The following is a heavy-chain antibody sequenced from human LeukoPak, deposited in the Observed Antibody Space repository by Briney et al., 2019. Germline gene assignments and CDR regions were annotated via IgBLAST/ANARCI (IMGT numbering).Heavy chain of an antibody. CDR3: AKGGGYEAQYYYYYLDV. D-gene: IGHD5-12*01. Sequence: GGSLRLSCEASGFTFSRYGMSWVRQAPGKGLEWVSAIRGSGGSTYYADSVKGRFTISRDNAKNSLYLQMNSLRAEDTAVYYCAKGGGYEAQYYYYYLDVWGKGTTVTISS. CDR2: IRGSGGST. J-gene: IGHJ6*03. CDR1: GFTFSRYG. V-gene: IGHV3-23*01.